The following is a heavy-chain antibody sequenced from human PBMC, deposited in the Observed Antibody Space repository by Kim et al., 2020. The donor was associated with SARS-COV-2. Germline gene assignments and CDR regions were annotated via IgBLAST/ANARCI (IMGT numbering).Heavy chain of an antibody. J-gene: IGHJ3*02. D-gene: IGHD3-3*01. CDR3: ARIGEYYEDQGGGFDI. CDR2: INPSGGST. V-gene: IGHV1-46*01. Sequence: ASVKVSCKASGYTFTSYYMHWVRQAPGQGLEWMGIINPSGGSTSYAQKFQGRVTMTRDTSTSTVYMELSSLRSEDTAVYYCARIGEYYEDQGGGFDIWGQGTMVTVSS. CDR1: GYTFTSYY.